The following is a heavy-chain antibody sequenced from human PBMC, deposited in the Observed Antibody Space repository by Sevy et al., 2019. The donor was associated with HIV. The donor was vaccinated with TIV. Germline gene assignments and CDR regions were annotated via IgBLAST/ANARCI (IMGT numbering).Heavy chain of an antibody. CDR3: XXXXXXXXTNLFDP. CDR1: GGSISSSSYY. CDR2: IYYSGSS. Sequence: SETLSLTCTVSGGSISSSSYYWGWIRQPPGKGLEWIGNIYYSGSSYYNPSLNSRVTISVVTSKNQFSLKLTSVTAAXXXXXXXXXXXXXXXTNLFDPWGQGTLVTVSS. J-gene: IGHJ5*02. V-gene: IGHV4-39*01.